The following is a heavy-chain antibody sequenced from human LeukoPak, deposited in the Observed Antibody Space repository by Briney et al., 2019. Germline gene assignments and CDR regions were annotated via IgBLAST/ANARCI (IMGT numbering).Heavy chain of an antibody. CDR2: YSGGNT. J-gene: IGHJ5*02. CDR1: GFTVSNNY. CDR3: AKDGPTAIPSWFDP. D-gene: IGHD2-21*02. V-gene: IGHV3-53*01. Sequence: PGASLRLSCAASGFTVSNNYMSWVRQAPGKGLEWVSVYSGGNTDYAGSVKGRFTISRDNSKNTLYLQMNSLRAEDTAIYYCAKDGPTAIPSWFDPWGQGTLVTVSS.